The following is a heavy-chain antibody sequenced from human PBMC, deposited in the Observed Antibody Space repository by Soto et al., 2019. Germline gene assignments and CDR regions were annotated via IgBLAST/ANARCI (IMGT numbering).Heavy chain of an antibody. Sequence: GGSLRLSCAASGFTFDDYAMHWVRQAPGKGLEWVSGISWNSGSIGYADSVKGRFTISRDNAKNSLYLQMNSLRAEDTALYYCAKDLYPYSSSSFDYWGQGTLVTVSS. D-gene: IGHD6-6*01. V-gene: IGHV3-9*01. CDR1: GFTFDDYA. J-gene: IGHJ4*02. CDR3: AKDLYPYSSSSFDY. CDR2: ISWNSGSI.